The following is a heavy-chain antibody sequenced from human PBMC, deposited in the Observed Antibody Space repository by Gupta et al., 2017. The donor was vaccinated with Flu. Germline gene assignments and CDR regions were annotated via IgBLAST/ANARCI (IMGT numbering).Heavy chain of an antibody. D-gene: IGHD3-10*01. J-gene: IGHJ4*02. CDR2: IYYSRNT. V-gene: IGHV4-31*03. Sequence: QVQLQESGPGLVKPSQTLSLTCTVSGDSVSSGAYYWTWVRQHPGKGLEWIGYIYYSRNTYYNPSLKSRVTISVDTSKNQFSLRLNSVTAADTAVYFCARERGQFFDYWGPGTLVTVSS. CDR3: ARERGQFFDY. CDR1: GDSVSSGAYY.